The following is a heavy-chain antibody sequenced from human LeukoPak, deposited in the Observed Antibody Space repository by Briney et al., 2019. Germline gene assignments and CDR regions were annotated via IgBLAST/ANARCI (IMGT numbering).Heavy chain of an antibody. Sequence: SGKVSCKASGGTFSSYAISWVRQAPGQGLEWMGRIIPILGIANYAQKFQGRVTITADKSTSTAYMELSSLRSEDTAVYYCARDSHPIGEWLFPFDPWGQGTLVTVSS. D-gene: IGHD3-3*01. CDR1: GGTFSSYA. CDR2: IIPILGIA. CDR3: ARDSHPIGEWLFPFDP. J-gene: IGHJ5*02. V-gene: IGHV1-69*04.